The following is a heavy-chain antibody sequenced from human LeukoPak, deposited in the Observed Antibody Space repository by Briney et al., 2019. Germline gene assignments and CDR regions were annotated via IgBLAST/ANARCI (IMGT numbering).Heavy chain of an antibody. CDR1: GFTFDDYA. D-gene: IGHD5-18*01. V-gene: IGHV3-9*03. J-gene: IGHJ4*02. CDR2: ISLNTGRI. Sequence: GGSLRLSCAPSGFTFDDYAMHWVRQAPGKGLQWVSGISLNTGRIDYADSVKGRFTISTDNAKNALYLQMNSLRAEDMALYYCAKDLYRGFSYGGFDYWGQGTLVTVSS. CDR3: AKDLYRGFSYGGFDY.